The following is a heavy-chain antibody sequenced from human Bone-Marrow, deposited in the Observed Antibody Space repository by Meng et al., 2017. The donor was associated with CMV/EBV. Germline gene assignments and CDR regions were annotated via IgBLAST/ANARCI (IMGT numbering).Heavy chain of an antibody. CDR3: ARDFGSGYSGGAFDI. CDR1: GFTFSSYA. Sequence: GESLKISCAASGFTFSSYAMHWVRQAPGKGLEWVAVISYDGSNKYYADSVKGRFTISRDNSKNTLYLQMNSLRAEDTAVYYCARDFGSGYSGGAFDIWGQGTRVTVSS. CDR2: ISYDGSNK. V-gene: IGHV3-30-3*01. D-gene: IGHD3-22*01. J-gene: IGHJ3*02.